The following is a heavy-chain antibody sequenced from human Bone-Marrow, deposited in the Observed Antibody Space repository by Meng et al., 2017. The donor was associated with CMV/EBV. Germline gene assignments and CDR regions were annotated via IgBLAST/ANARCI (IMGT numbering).Heavy chain of an antibody. CDR1: GFTFSSYS. J-gene: IGHJ4*02. Sequence: GESLKISCAASGFTFSSYSMNWVRQAPGKGLEWVSSISSSSSYIYYADSVKGRFTISRDNAKNSRYLQMNSLRAEDTAVYYCAGITNFGVGAGYWGQGTLVTVSS. V-gene: IGHV3-21*04. CDR2: ISSSSSYI. CDR3: AGITNFGVGAGY. D-gene: IGHD3-3*01.